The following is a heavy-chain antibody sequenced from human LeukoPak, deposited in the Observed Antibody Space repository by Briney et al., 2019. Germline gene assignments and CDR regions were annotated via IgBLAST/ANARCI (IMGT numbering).Heavy chain of an antibody. D-gene: IGHD4-17*01. V-gene: IGHV3-9*01. CDR1: GFTLDDYA. CDR2: ISWNSGSI. CDR3: ARFNGDYYGMDV. J-gene: IGHJ6*02. Sequence: PGGSLRLSCAASGFTLDDYAMHWVRQAPGKGLEWVSGISWNSGSIGYADSVKGRFTISRDSAKNSLYLQMNSLRDEDTAFYYCARFNGDYYGMDVWGQGTTVTVSS.